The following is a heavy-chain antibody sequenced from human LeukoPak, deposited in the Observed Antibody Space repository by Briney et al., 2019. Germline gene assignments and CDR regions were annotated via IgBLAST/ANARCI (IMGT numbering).Heavy chain of an antibody. D-gene: IGHD3-10*01. CDR3: AKDELLWFGELFYFDY. J-gene: IGHJ4*02. V-gene: IGHV3-30*18. CDR2: ISYDGSDK. CDR1: GFTFSSYG. Sequence: GGTLRLSCAASGFTFSSYGMSWVRQAPGKGLEWGAVISYDGSDKFYADSVKGRFTISRDNSKNTLYLQMNSLRAEDTAVYYCAKDELLWFGELFYFDYWGQGTLVTVSS.